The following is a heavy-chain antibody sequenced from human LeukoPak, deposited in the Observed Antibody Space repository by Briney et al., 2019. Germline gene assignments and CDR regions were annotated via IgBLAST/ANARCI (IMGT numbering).Heavy chain of an antibody. Sequence: PGGSLRLSCAASGFTFSSYGMHWVRQAPGKGLEWVAVISYDGSNKYYAGSVKGRFTISRDNSKNTLLLEMNSLRAEDTAVYYCAKALTSGWYLDAFNIWGQGTMVTVSS. CDR1: GFTFSSYG. J-gene: IGHJ3*02. CDR2: ISYDGSNK. CDR3: AKALTSGWYLDAFNI. V-gene: IGHV3-30*18. D-gene: IGHD6-19*01.